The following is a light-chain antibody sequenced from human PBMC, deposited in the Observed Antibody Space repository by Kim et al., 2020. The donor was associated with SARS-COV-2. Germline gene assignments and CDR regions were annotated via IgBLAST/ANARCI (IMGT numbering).Light chain of an antibody. CDR3: QSYDRSLSGWV. J-gene: IGLJ3*02. CDR2: GNN. V-gene: IGLV1-40*01. Sequence: TFTISDTGSPTIIGANYDVHWYQHLPGTAPKRLIFGNNDRPSGVPDRFSGSKSGTSASLAITGLQAEDEADYYCQSYDRSLSGWVFGGGTQLTVL. CDR1: PTIIGANYD.